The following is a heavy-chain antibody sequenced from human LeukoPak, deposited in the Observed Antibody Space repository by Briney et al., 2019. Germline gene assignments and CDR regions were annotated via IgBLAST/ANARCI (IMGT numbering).Heavy chain of an antibody. D-gene: IGHD3-10*01. CDR3: ARHVQDYYGSGTEGLYYFDY. CDR1: GYSFTSYW. V-gene: IGHV5-51*01. Sequence: GESLKISCKGSGYSFTSYWIGWVRQMPGKGLEWMGIIYPGDSDTRYSPSFQGQVTISVDKSISTAYLQWSSLKASDTAMYYCARHVQDYYGSGTEGLYYFDYWGQGTLVTVSS. CDR2: IYPGDSDT. J-gene: IGHJ4*02.